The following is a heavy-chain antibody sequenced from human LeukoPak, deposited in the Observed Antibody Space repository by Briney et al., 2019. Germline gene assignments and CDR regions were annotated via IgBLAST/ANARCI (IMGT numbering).Heavy chain of an antibody. V-gene: IGHV4-59*01. CDR3: ARDAELPSNY. D-gene: IGHD1-7*01. Sequence: SETLSLTCTVSGGSISSYYWSWIRQPPGKGLEWIGYIYYSGSTNYNPSLKSRVTISVDTSKNQFSLKLSSVTAADTAVYYCARDAELPSNYWGQGTLVTVSS. CDR2: IYYSGST. J-gene: IGHJ4*02. CDR1: GGSISSYY.